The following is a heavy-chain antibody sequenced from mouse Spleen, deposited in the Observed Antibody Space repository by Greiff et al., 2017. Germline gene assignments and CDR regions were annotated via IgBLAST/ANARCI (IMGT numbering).Heavy chain of an antibody. V-gene: IGHV5-16*01. J-gene: IGHJ1*01. CDR1: GFTFSDYY. CDR3: ARDRSLTGPYWYFDV. CDR2: INYDGSST. D-gene: IGHD4-1*01. Sequence: EVKLVESEGGLVQPGSSMKLSCTASGFTFSDYYMAWVRQVPEKGLEWVANINYDGSSTYYLDSLKSRFIISRDNAKNILYLQMSSLKSEDTATYYCARDRSLTGPYWYFDVWGAGTTVTVSS.